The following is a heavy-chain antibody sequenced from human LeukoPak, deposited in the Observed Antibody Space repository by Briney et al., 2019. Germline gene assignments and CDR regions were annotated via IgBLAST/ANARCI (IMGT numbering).Heavy chain of an antibody. CDR3: ATYYYDSSGYYFDY. J-gene: IGHJ4*02. Sequence: ASVKVSCKASGYTFTDYYMHWVRQAPGQGLEWMGWINPKSGCTNSAQKFQGRVTMTRDTSISTAYMEVSRLRSDDTAVYYCATYYYDSSGYYFDYWGQGTLVTVSS. CDR1: GYTFTDYY. D-gene: IGHD3-22*01. CDR2: INPKSGCT. V-gene: IGHV1-2*02.